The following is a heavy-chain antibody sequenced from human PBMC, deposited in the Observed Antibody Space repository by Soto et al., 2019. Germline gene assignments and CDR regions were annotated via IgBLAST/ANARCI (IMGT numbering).Heavy chain of an antibody. V-gene: IGHV2-5*02. J-gene: IGHJ1*01. CDR1: GFSLSTSGVG. CDR3: AHRGYYYDSSGYYSAAEYFQH. Sequence: QITLKESGPTLVKPTQTLTLTCTFSGFSLSTSGVGVGWIRQPPGKALEWLALIYWDDDKRYSPSLKSRLTITKDTSKNQVVLTMTIMDPVDTATYYCAHRGYYYDSSGYYSAAEYFQHWGQGTLVTVSS. CDR2: IYWDDDK. D-gene: IGHD3-22*01.